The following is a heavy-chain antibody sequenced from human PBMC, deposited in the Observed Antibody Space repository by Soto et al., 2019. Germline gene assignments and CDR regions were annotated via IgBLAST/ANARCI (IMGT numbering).Heavy chain of an antibody. J-gene: IGHJ4*02. D-gene: IGHD3-9*01. CDR1: GYTFTSYG. CDR2: ISAYNGNT. CDR3: ARDWYDDILSGPSDY. V-gene: IGHV1-18*04. Sequence: ASVKVSCKASGYTFTSYGISWVRQAPGQGLEWMGWISAYNGNTNYAQKLQGRVTMTTDTSTSTAYMGLRSLRYLDTAMYYCARDWYDDILSGPSDYWGQGTLVTVSS.